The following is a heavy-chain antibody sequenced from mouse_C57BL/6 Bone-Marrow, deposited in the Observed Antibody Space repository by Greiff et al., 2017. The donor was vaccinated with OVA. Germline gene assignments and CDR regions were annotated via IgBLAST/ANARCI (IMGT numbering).Heavy chain of an antibody. J-gene: IGHJ2*01. V-gene: IGHV1-15*01. D-gene: IGHD1-1*01. CDR1: GYTFTDYE. Sequence: VQLQESGAELVRPGASVTLSCKASGYTFTDYEMHWVKQTPVHGLEWIGAIDPETGGTAYNQKFKGKAILTADKSSSTAYMELRSLTSEDSAVYYCTRSSIYYCGSSSFDYWGQGTTLTVSS. CDR3: TRSSIYYCGSSSFDY. CDR2: IDPETGGT.